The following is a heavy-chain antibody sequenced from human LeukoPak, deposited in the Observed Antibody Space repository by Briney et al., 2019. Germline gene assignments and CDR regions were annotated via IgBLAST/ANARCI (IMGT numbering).Heavy chain of an antibody. CDR3: ARDLDYYDSSGYSYYYYGMDV. D-gene: IGHD3-22*01. Sequence: GGSLRLSCAASGFTFSSYGMHWVRQAPGKGLEWVAVIWYDGSNKYYADSVKGRFTISRDNSKNTLYLQMNSLRAEDTAVYYCARDLDYYDSSGYSYYYYGMDVWGQGTTVTVSS. J-gene: IGHJ6*02. CDR1: GFTFSSYG. V-gene: IGHV3-33*01. CDR2: IWYDGSNK.